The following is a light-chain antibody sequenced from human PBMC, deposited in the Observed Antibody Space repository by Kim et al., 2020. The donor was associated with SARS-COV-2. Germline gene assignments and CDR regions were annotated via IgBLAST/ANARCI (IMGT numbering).Light chain of an antibody. V-gene: IGLV2-14*03. Sequence: QSALTQPASVSGSPGQSITLSCTGARSDVGGYDYVSWYQQHPGKAPKLMIYDVSKRPSGVSNRFSGSKSGNTASLTISGLQAEDEADYYCSSYTSSSTVLFGGGTKLTVL. CDR3: SSYTSSSTVL. CDR2: DVS. CDR1: RSDVGGYDY. J-gene: IGLJ2*01.